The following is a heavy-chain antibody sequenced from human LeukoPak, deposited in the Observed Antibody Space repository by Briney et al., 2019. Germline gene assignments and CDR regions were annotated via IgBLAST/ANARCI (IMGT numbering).Heavy chain of an antibody. CDR2: ISGSGGSA. CDR1: GFSFSSMP. Sequence: GGSLRLSCAASGFSFSSMPMSWVRQAPGKGLDWVSGISGSGGSAYYADSVKDRFTISRDNSKNTLYLQMNSLRAEDSAIYYCVIGPRQKRGLNTYWGQGTPVTVSS. D-gene: IGHD3/OR15-3a*01. CDR3: VIGPRQKRGLNTY. V-gene: IGHV3-23*01. J-gene: IGHJ4*02.